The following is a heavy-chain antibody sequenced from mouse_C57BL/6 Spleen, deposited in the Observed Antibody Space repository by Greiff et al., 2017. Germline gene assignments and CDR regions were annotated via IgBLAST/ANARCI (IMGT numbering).Heavy chain of an antibody. Sequence: ESGPGLVKPSQSLSLTCSVTGYSITSGYYRNWIRQFPGNKLEWMGYISNDGSNNYNPSLKNRISITRDTSKNHIFLNLNSVTTEDTTTYDFASRNWDVDYWGQGTSLTVSS. CDR3: ASRNWDVDY. J-gene: IGHJ2*02. CDR1: GYSITSGYY. V-gene: IGHV3-6*01. D-gene: IGHD4-1*01. CDR2: ISNDGSN.